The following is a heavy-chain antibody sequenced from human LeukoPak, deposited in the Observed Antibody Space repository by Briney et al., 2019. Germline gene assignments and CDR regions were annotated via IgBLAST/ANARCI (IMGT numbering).Heavy chain of an antibody. CDR1: GFTFNDYY. J-gene: IGHJ4*02. D-gene: IGHD2-15*01. CDR2: ISSSGSAI. V-gene: IGHV3-11*04. Sequence: GGSLRLSCAASGFTFNDYYMSWIRQAPGKGLECVSYISSSGSAIYYADSLKGRFTISRDNAKNSLYLQMNSLRAEDTAVYYCARPFSLLGSSFPFDYWGQGTLVTVSS. CDR3: ARPFSLLGSSFPFDY.